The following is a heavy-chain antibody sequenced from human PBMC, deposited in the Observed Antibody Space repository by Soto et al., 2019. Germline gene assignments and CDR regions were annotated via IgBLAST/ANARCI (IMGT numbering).Heavy chain of an antibody. Sequence: QAQLVESGGGVVQPGRSLRLSCVASGFTFRSYGMHWVRQAPGEGLEWVPVSLPDGGNEYYADSVKGRFTIARDDSKNSVYLQMNSLRAEDTAVYYCAKDREHQLVRGWFDPWGQGTLVIVSP. CDR3: AKDREHQLVRGWFDP. V-gene: IGHV3-30*18. D-gene: IGHD6-13*01. CDR1: GFTFRSYG. CDR2: SLPDGGNE. J-gene: IGHJ5*02.